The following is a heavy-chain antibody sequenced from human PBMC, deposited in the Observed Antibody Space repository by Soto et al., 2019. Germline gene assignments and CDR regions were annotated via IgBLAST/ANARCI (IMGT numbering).Heavy chain of an antibody. Sequence: SGPTLVNPTETLTLTCTFFGFSLSTSGMCVSWIRQPPGKALEWLARIDWDDDKYYNTSLKTRLTISKDTSKNQVVLTMTNVDPLDTATYYCARTVSYSNLRSGLPDYWGLGTLVTVSS. CDR3: ARTVSYSNLRSGLPDY. J-gene: IGHJ4*02. D-gene: IGHD4-4*01. CDR1: GFSLSTSGMC. CDR2: IDWDDDK. V-gene: IGHV2-70*11.